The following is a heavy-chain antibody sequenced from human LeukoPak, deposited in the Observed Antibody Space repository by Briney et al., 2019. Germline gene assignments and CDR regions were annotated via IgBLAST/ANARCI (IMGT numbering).Heavy chain of an antibody. Sequence: ASVKVSCKASGYTFTGYYMHWVRQAPGQGLEWMGWINPNSGGTNYARKFQGRVTMTRDTSISTAYMELSRLRSDDTAVYYCARAYCSGGSCYRRWFDPWGQGTLVTVSS. J-gene: IGHJ5*02. CDR2: INPNSGGT. CDR1: GYTFTGYY. V-gene: IGHV1-2*02. CDR3: ARAYCSGGSCYRRWFDP. D-gene: IGHD2-15*01.